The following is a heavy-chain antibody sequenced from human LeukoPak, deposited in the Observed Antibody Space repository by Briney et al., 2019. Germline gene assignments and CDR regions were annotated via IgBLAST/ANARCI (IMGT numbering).Heavy chain of an antibody. Sequence: GGSLRLSCAASGFTFSSYGMSWVRQAPGKGLEWVSAISGSGGSTYYADSVKGRFTISRDNSKNTLYLQMNSLRAEDTAVYYRASVHGYYYYMDVWGKGTTVTVSS. CDR2: ISGSGGST. CDR3: ASVHGYYYYMDV. CDR1: GFTFSSYG. J-gene: IGHJ6*03. V-gene: IGHV3-23*01.